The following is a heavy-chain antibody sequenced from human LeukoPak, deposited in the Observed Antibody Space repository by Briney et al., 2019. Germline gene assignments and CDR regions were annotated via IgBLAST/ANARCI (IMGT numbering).Heavy chain of an antibody. J-gene: IGHJ4*02. Sequence: GGSLRLSCAASGFTVSSNYMSWVRQAPGKGLEWVSVIYSGGSTYYADSVKGRFTISRDNSKNTLYLQMNSLRAEDTAVYYCARAGLVTIFGVVINKAHYWGQGTLVTVSS. V-gene: IGHV3-66*01. CDR3: ARAGLVTIFGVVINKAHY. D-gene: IGHD3-3*01. CDR2: IYSGGST. CDR1: GFTVSSNY.